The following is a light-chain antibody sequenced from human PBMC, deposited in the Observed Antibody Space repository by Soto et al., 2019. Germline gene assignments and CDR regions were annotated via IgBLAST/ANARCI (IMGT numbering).Light chain of an antibody. V-gene: IGKV1-5*03. Sequence: DIQLTQSPSTLSASLGDRVTITCLASQSISSWLAWYQQKPGKAPKLLIYKASSLESGVPSRFSGSGSGTEFTLTISSLQPDDFVTYYCQQYNTYTWTFGQGTKVDIK. CDR3: QQYNTYTWT. CDR1: QSISSW. CDR2: KAS. J-gene: IGKJ1*01.